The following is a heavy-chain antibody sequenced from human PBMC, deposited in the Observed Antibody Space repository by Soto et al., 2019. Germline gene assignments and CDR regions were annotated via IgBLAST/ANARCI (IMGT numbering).Heavy chain of an antibody. J-gene: IGHJ6*02. CDR2: IIPIFGTA. V-gene: IGHV1-69*14. Sequence: QVQLVQSGAEVKKPGSSVKVSCKASGGTFSSYAISWVRQAPGQGLEWMGGIIPIFGTANYAQKFQGRVTITADKSTSTAYMELSSLSSDDTAVYYCASPTMDYYYDYGMDVWGQGTTVTVSS. CDR1: GGTFSSYA. D-gene: IGHD3-10*01. CDR3: ASPTMDYYYDYGMDV.